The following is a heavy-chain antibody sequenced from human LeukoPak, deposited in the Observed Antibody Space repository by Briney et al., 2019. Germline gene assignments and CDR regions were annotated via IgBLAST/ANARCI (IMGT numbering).Heavy chain of an antibody. V-gene: IGHV4-59*01. CDR1: GGSMSSYY. J-gene: IGHJ4*02. Sequence: SETLSLTCSVSGGSMSSYYWSWIRQPPGKGLEWIGYIFYSGSTDYNPSLKSRVTISVDTSKNQFSLNLSSVTAADTAVYYCARRSGGVFDFWGQGTLVTVSS. CDR3: ARRSGGVFDF. D-gene: IGHD3-10*01. CDR2: IFYSGST.